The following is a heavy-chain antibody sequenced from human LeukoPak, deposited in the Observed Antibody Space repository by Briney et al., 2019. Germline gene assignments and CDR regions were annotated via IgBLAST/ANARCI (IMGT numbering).Heavy chain of an antibody. CDR1: GFSFDDYS. V-gene: IGHV3-21*01. Sequence: GGSLRLSCEASGFSFDDYSMNWVRQAPGKGLEWVSSIDYSSTYIYYRDSVKGRFTISRDNAKNSLYLQMSSLRTEDTAIYYCARWGNFGPRPYYLDYWGRGTLVTVSA. J-gene: IGHJ4*02. D-gene: IGHD3-16*01. CDR3: ARWGNFGPRPYYLDY. CDR2: IDYSSTYI.